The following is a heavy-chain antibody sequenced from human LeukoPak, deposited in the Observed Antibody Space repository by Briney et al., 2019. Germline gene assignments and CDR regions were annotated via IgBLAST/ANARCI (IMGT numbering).Heavy chain of an antibody. CDR3: AKDMDSSSPMDV. V-gene: IGHV3-30*18. CDR2: ISYDGSNK. J-gene: IGHJ6*04. CDR1: GFTFSSYG. Sequence: PGGSLRLSCAASGFTFSSYGMHWVRQAPGKGLEWVAVISYDGSNKYYAASVKGRFTISRDNSKNTLYLQMNSLRAEDTAVYYCAKDMDSSSPMDVWGKGTTVTVSS. D-gene: IGHD5-18*01.